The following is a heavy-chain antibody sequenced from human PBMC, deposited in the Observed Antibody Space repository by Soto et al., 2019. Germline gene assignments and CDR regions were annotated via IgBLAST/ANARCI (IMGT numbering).Heavy chain of an antibody. CDR2: ISYDGSNK. J-gene: IGHJ4*02. Sequence: PVGLLRLSWAASGFTFSSYGMRWVRQAPGKGLEWVAVISYDGSNKYYADSVKGRFTISRDNSKNTLYLQMNSLRAEDTAVYYCAKGLDILTGYYWTPFDYWGQGTLVTVSS. D-gene: IGHD3-9*01. V-gene: IGHV3-30*18. CDR3: AKGLDILTGYYWTPFDY. CDR1: GFTFSSYG.